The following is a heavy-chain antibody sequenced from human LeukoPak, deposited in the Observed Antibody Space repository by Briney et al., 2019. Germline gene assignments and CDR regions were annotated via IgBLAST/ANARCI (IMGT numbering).Heavy chain of an antibody. J-gene: IGHJ4*02. CDR1: GGSISSYY. CDR3: ARRRVGRWLQLGEYYFDY. CDR2: IYYSGST. Sequence: SETLSLTCTVSGGSISSYYWSWIRQPPGKGLEWIGYIYYSGSTNYNPSLKSRVTISVDTSKNQFSLKLSSVTAADTAVYYRARRRVGRWLQLGEYYFDYWGQGTLVTVSS. V-gene: IGHV4-59*01. D-gene: IGHD5-24*01.